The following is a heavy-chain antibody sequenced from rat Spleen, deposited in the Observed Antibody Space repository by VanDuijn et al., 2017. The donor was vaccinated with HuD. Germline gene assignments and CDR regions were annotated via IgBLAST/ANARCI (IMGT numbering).Heavy chain of an antibody. J-gene: IGHJ4*01. Sequence: VQLKESGPGLVQPSQTLSLTCTVSGFSLISYAVNWVRQPPGKGLEWVAYISTRGGSTYYRDSVKGRFTISRDNAKRPLYLQMDRLRSEDTATYYCARHYGGYSEYVMDAWGQGASVTVSS. D-gene: IGHD1-11*01. CDR2: ISTRGGST. CDR1: GFSLISYA. V-gene: IGHV5S23*01. CDR3: ARHYGGYSEYVMDA.